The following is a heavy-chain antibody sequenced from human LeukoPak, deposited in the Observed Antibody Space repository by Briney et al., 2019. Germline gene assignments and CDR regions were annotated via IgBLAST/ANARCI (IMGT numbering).Heavy chain of an antibody. D-gene: IGHD2-2*02. Sequence: SETLSLTCTVSGGSISSYYWSWIRQPAGKGLEWIGRIYTSGSTNYNPSLKSRVTISVDTSKNQFSLKLSSVTAADTAVYYCARQVRIGCSSTSCYTGYNWFDPWGQGTLVTVSS. J-gene: IGHJ5*02. CDR3: ARQVRIGCSSTSCYTGYNWFDP. V-gene: IGHV4-4*07. CDR1: GGSISSYY. CDR2: IYTSGST.